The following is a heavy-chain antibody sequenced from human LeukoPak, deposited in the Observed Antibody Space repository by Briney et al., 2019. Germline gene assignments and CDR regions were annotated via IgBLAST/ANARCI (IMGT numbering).Heavy chain of an antibody. CDR1: GGSISSSSYY. CDR3: ARGPMQDTGFDP. V-gene: IGHV4-39*01. Sequence: NSSETLSLTCTVPGGSISSSSYYWGWIRQPPGKGLEWIGSIYYSGSTYYDPSLKSRVTISVDTSKNQFSLKLSSVTAADTAVYYCARGPMQDTGFDPWGQGTLVTVSS. CDR2: IYYSGST. D-gene: IGHD2-8*02. J-gene: IGHJ5*02.